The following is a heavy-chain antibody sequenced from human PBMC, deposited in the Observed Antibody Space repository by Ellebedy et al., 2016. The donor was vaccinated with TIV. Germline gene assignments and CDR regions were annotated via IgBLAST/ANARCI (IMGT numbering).Heavy chain of an antibody. CDR1: GGSVSRYF. Sequence: SETLSLTXTVSGGSVSRYFWSWIRQPAGKGLEWIGRIFTSGSFNYNPSLMSRVTMSVVTSKNQISLRLNSVTTADTAVYYCVRVHCSITTCDYYYMDVWGKGTTVTVPS. D-gene: IGHD1-1*01. V-gene: IGHV4-4*07. J-gene: IGHJ6*03. CDR2: IFTSGSF. CDR3: VRVHCSITTCDYYYMDV.